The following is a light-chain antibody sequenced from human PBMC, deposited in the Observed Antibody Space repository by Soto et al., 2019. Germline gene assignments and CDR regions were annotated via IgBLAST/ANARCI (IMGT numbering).Light chain of an antibody. CDR2: SAS. J-gene: IGKJ1*01. CDR1: RGISSY. V-gene: IGKV1-9*01. CDR3: QQLNSYPQT. Sequence: DIHLTQSPSSRSASVGDRVTITFQASRGISSYLAWYQQKPGKPPKLLVYSASTLQSGVPSRFSGSGSGPDFTLTISSLQPEDSATYFCQQLNSYPQTFGQGTKVDIK.